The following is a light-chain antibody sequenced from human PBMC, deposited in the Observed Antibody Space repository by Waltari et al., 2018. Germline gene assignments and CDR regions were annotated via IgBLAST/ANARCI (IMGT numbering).Light chain of an antibody. V-gene: IGLV2-23*02. CDR3: CSDAGSGTYV. CDR2: EVI. Sequence: QSALTQPASVSGTPGQSITISCTGTNSDVGNYNLVSWYQHHPGEAPKLMICEVIKRTSGFANRFSGAKSGITASLTSSGLQAEDEDDYYCCSDAGSGTYVFGTGTKVTVL. CDR1: NSDVGNYNL. J-gene: IGLJ1*01.